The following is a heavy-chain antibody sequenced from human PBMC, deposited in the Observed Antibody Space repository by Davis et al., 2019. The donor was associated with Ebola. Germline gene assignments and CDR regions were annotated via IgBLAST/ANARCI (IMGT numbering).Heavy chain of an antibody. V-gene: IGHV3-30*04. CDR3: ARAVFHEVLDY. CDR1: GFTLRNLA. D-gene: IGHD3-3*01. J-gene: IGHJ4*02. CDR2: VSHSEREK. Sequence: GESLKILCAASGFTLRNLAMHWVRQAPGQGLEWVDAVSHSEREKFYADSVKGRFTISRDNSENTLYLQRNSLTADDTAVYYCARAVFHEVLDYWGQGTPVTVSS.